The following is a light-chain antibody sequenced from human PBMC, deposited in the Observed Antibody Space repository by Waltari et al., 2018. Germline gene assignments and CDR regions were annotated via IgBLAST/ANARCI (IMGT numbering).Light chain of an antibody. CDR3: QSYDSSNPWV. V-gene: IGLV6-57*01. CDR2: EDN. Sequence: NFMLTQPHSVSESPGKTVTISCTRSSGSIASNYVQWYQQRPGSSPTTLIYEDNQRPSGVPDRFSGSIDSSSSSASLPSSGLKTEDEADYYCQSYDSSNPWVFGGGTKLTVL. CDR1: SGSIASNY. J-gene: IGLJ3*02.